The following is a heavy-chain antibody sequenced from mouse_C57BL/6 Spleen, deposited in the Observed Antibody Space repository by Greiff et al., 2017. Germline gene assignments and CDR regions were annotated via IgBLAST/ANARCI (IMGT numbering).Heavy chain of an antibody. Sequence: EVQLQQSGGGLVQPGGSMKLSCVASGFTFSNYWMNWVRQSPEKGLEWVAQIRLKSDNYATHYAESVKGRFTISRDDSKSSVYLQMNNLRAEDTGIYYCSFITTVVVRAMDYWGQGTSVTVSS. CDR3: SFITTVVVRAMDY. CDR2: IRLKSDNYAT. CDR1: GFTFSNYW. D-gene: IGHD1-1*01. V-gene: IGHV6-3*01. J-gene: IGHJ4*01.